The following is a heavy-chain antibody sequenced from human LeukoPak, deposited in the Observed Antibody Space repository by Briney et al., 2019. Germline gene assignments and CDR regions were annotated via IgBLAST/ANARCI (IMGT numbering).Heavy chain of an antibody. J-gene: IGHJ4*02. CDR3: ARDPYSSSWYVDY. CDR2: ISSSSSYI. CDR1: GFTFSSYS. V-gene: IGHV3-21*01. Sequence: GGPLRLSCAASGFTFSSYSMNWVRQAPGKGLEWVSSISSSSSYIYYADSVKGRFTISRDNAKNSLYLQMNSLRAEDTAVYYCARDPYSSSWYVDYWGQGTLVTVSS. D-gene: IGHD6-13*01.